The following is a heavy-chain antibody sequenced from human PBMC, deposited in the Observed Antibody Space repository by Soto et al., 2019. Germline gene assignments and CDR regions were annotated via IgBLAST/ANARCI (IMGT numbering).Heavy chain of an antibody. D-gene: IGHD4-17*01. Sequence: GGSLRLSCAASGFTFSSYSMNWVRQAPGKGLEWVSSISSSSSYIYYADSVKGRFTISRDNAKNSLYLQMNSLRAEDTAVYYCAREEPPSTVTREDAFDIWGQGTMVTVSS. CDR3: AREEPPSTVTREDAFDI. CDR1: GFTFSSYS. CDR2: ISSSSSYI. V-gene: IGHV3-21*01. J-gene: IGHJ3*02.